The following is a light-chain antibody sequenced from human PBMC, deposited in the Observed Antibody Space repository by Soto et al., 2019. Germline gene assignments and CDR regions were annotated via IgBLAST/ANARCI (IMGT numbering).Light chain of an antibody. V-gene: IGKV1-5*01. CDR3: QQYDSYRT. CDR1: QNVTTW. CDR2: DVS. J-gene: IGKJ5*01. Sequence: IQMTQSPSTRSASVGDRVTITCRASQNVTTWLAWFQHKPGKAPKLLLYDVSNLESGVPSRFSGSGSGTEFTLTISSLQSDDFATYFCQQYDSYRTFGQGTRLEIK.